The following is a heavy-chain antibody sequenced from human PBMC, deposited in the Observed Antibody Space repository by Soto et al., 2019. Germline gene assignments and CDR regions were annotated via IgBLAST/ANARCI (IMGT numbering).Heavy chain of an antibody. D-gene: IGHD3-16*01. J-gene: IGHJ6*02. CDR1: GFTFSSYG. Sequence: QVQLVESGGGVVQPGRSLRLSCAASGFTFSSYGMHWVRQAPGKGLEWVAVISYDGSNKYYADSVKGRFTISRDNSKNPRYRQMNSLRGEDTAVYYCPKEWWMCGGVTRYYGMDVWGQGTTVTVSS. CDR3: PKEWWMCGGVTRYYGMDV. V-gene: IGHV3-30*18. CDR2: ISYDGSNK.